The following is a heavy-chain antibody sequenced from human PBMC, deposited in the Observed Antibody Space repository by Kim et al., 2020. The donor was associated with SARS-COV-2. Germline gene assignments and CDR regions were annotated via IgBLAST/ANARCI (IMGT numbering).Heavy chain of an antibody. CDR1: GFTFSSYA. J-gene: IGHJ4*02. CDR2: ISSNGGST. D-gene: IGHD1-26*01. Sequence: GGSLRLSCAASGFTFSSYAMHWVRQAPGKGLEYVSAISSNGGSTYYANSVKGRFTISRDNSKNTLYLQMGSLRAEDMAVYYCARDLEGELLGFVGYWGQGTLVTVSS. CDR3: ARDLEGELLGFVGY. V-gene: IGHV3-64*01.